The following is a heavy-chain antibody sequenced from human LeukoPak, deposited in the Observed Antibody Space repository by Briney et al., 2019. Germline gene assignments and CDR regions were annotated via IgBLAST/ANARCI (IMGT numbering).Heavy chain of an antibody. CDR2: ICGSGGST. CDR3: AKSRYDFWSEDSFDI. Sequence: GGSLRLSCAASGFTFSSYAMSWVRQAPGKGLEWVSTICGSGGSTYYADSVRGRFTISRDNSKNTLYLQMNSLRAEDTAVYYCAKSRYDFWSEDSFDIWGQGTMVTVSS. CDR1: GFTFSSYA. D-gene: IGHD3-3*01. J-gene: IGHJ3*02. V-gene: IGHV3-23*01.